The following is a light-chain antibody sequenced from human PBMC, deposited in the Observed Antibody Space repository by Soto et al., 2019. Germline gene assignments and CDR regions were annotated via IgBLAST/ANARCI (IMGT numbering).Light chain of an antibody. CDR2: EVN. CDR3: SSYAGSNVLYV. CDR1: SSDVGGYNY. Sequence: SVLTQPPSASGSPGQSVTISCTGTSSDVGGYNYVSWYQQYPGKAPKVMIYEVNKRPSGVPDRFSGSKSGNTASLTVSGLQADDEADYYCSSYAGSNVLYVFGTGNKVTVL. J-gene: IGLJ1*01. V-gene: IGLV2-8*01.